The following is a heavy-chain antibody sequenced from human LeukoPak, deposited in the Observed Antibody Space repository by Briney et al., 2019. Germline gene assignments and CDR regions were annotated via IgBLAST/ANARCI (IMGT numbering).Heavy chain of an antibody. CDR2: ITRKGDST. D-gene: IGHD6-13*01. CDR1: GFTFSTYA. CDR3: ARQAAGVVY. J-gene: IGHJ4*02. V-gene: IGHV3-64*02. Sequence: GGSLRLSCAASGFTFSTYAMPWVRQAPGKGLEYVSGITRKGDSTYYADSVKGRFTISRDNSKNTLYFQMGGLRAEDMAVYYCARQAAGVVYWGQGTLVTVSS.